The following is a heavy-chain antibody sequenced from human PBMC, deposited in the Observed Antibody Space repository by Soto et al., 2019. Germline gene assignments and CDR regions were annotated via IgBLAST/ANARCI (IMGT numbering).Heavy chain of an antibody. Sequence: GGSLRLSCAASGFTFSYYAMHWVRQAPGKGLEWVAVISYDGSDKYYADSVKGRFTISRDNSKNTLNLQMSSLRADDTAVYYCAKALGELSPESFDYWGQGTLVTVSS. CDR3: AKALGELSPESFDY. V-gene: IGHV3-30*18. CDR1: GFTFSYYA. J-gene: IGHJ4*02. CDR2: ISYDGSDK. D-gene: IGHD3-16*02.